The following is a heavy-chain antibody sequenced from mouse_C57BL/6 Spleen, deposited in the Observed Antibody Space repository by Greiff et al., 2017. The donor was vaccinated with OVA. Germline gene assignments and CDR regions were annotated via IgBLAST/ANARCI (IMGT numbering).Heavy chain of an antibody. CDR1: GYTFTSYW. Sequence: QVQLKQPGAELVKPGASVKMSCKASGYTFTSYWITWVKQRPGQGLEWIGDIYPGSGSTNYNEKFKSKATLTVDTSSSTAYMQLSSLTSEDSAVYYCARRERYYYVFDVWGTGTTVTVSS. J-gene: IGHJ1*03. V-gene: IGHV1-55*01. CDR3: ARRERYYYVFDV. CDR2: IYPGSGST. D-gene: IGHD1-1*01.